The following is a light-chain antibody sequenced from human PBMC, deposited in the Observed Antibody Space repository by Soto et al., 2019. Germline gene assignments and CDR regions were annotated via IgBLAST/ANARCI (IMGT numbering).Light chain of an antibody. J-gene: IGLJ3*02. Sequence: QPVLTQSPSASASLGASVKLTCTLSSAHSNYAIAWHQQRPEKGPRYLMKLNSDGSHSKGDGIPDRFSGSSSGAERSLTISSLQSEDEADYYCQTWGTDSWVFGAGTQLTVL. CDR1: SAHSNYA. V-gene: IGLV4-69*01. CDR2: LNSDGSH. CDR3: QTWGTDSWV.